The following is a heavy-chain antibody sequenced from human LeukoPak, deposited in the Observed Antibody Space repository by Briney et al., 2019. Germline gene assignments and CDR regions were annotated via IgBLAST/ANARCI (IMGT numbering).Heavy chain of an antibody. CDR2: IWYDGSNK. Sequence: GGSLRLSCAASGFTFSNYGMHWVRQAPGKGLEGVAVIWYDGSNKYHADSVKGRFTISRDNSRDTLYLHMNSLRAEDTAVYYCARASGQLYPAADYWGQGTLVTVSS. J-gene: IGHJ4*02. CDR1: GFTFSNYG. D-gene: IGHD2-2*02. V-gene: IGHV3-33*01. CDR3: ARASGQLYPAADY.